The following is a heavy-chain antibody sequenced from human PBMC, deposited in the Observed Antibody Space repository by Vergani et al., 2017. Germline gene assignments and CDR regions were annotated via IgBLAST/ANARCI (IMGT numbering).Heavy chain of an antibody. Sequence: EVQLVESGGGSVQSGGSLRLSCVASGFSFNTYWMHWVRQVPGKGLMWVARIDEYGNRATNGDFETGRFTISRDNAKNTVFLQMNSLRAEDTAVYYCARLRWEFQVLYYYYYWDQGTLVIVSS. CDR2: IDEYGNRA. V-gene: IGHV3-74*03. CDR3: ARLRWEFQVLYYYYY. J-gene: IGHJ4*02. CDR1: GFSFNTYW. D-gene: IGHD2/OR15-2a*01.